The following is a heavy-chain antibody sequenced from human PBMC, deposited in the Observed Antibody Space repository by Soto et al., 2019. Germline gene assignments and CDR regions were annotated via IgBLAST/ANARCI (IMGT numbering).Heavy chain of an antibody. CDR3: ARGVGAAAAIYYGMDV. CDR1: GGSFSGYY. CDR2: INHSGST. J-gene: IGHJ6*02. V-gene: IGHV4-34*01. D-gene: IGHD6-13*01. Sequence: QVQLQQWGAGLLKPSETLSLTCAVYGGSFSGYYWSWIRQPPGKGLEWIGEINHSGSTNYNPSLKSRVTISVDTSKHQFSLKLSSVTAADTAVYYCARGVGAAAAIYYGMDVWGQGTTVTVSS.